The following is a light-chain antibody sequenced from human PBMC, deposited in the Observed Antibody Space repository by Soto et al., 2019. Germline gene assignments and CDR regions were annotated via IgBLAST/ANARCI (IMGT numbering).Light chain of an antibody. CDR3: QQYNDLSN. J-gene: IGKJ4*01. CDR1: QTIGTW. CDR2: KAS. Sequence: IQMTQSPSTLSASVGDTVTITCRAIQTIGTWLAWYQQKPAKAPKLLIYKASTLESGVPSRFSGSGSGTEFTLTISSLQADDFATYYCQQYNDLSNFGGGTKVDIK. V-gene: IGKV1-5*03.